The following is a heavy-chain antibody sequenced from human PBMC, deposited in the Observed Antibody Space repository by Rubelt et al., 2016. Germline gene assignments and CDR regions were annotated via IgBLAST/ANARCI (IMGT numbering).Heavy chain of an antibody. CDR1: GGSLRGSSYY. CDR3: VSQWLVPGDYYYHGMDV. V-gene: IGHV4-39*07. Sequence: QLQLQESSPRLVKPSETLSLICNVSGGSLRGSSYYWGWIRQPPGKGLEWIVSLFYGGSTYYNPSLKTRVTISPDTSENQFSLKLNSVTAADTAIYYCVSQWLVPGDYYYHGMDVWGQGTTVTVSS. CDR2: LFYGGST. D-gene: IGHD6-19*01. J-gene: IGHJ6*02.